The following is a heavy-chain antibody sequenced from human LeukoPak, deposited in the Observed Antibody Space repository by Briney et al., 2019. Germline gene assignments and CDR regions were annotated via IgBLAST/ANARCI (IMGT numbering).Heavy chain of an antibody. CDR3: ARGRANPRRITMIVVVTVLFY. Sequence: GGSLRLSCAASGFTFSDYYMTWIRQAPGKGLEWVSYISSSGITIYYADSVKGRFTISRDNAKKSLYLEMNSLRAEDTAVYYCARGRANPRRITMIVVVTVLFYWGQGTLVTVSS. D-gene: IGHD3-22*01. CDR1: GFTFSDYY. CDR2: ISSSGITI. V-gene: IGHV3-11*04. J-gene: IGHJ4*02.